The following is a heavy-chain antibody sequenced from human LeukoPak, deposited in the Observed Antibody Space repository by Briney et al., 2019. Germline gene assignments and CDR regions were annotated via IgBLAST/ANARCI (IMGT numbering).Heavy chain of an antibody. CDR2: IKQDGSEK. CDR1: GFTFSSYW. CDR3: TTSTAQLVVTCYSGSYFVY. J-gene: IGHJ4*02. Sequence: PGGSLRLSCAASGFTFSSYWMSWVRQAPGKGLEWVANIKQDGSEKYYVDSVKGRFTISRDNAKNSLYLQMNSLKTEDTAVYYCTTSTAQLVVTCYSGSYFVYWGQGTLVTVSS. D-gene: IGHD1-26*01. V-gene: IGHV3-7*03.